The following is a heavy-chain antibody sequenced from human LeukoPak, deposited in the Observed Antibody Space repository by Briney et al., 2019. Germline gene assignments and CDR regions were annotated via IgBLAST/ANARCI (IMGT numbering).Heavy chain of an antibody. V-gene: IGHV3-53*01. CDR3: ARNSGYYDILTGYQPPYYFDY. J-gene: IGHJ4*02. CDR2: IYSGGST. D-gene: IGHD3-9*01. CDR1: GFTVSSNY. Sequence: GGSLRLSCAASGFTVSSNYMSWVRQAPGKGLEWVSVIYSGGSTYYADSVKGRFTISRDNSKNTLYLQMNCLRAEDTAVYYCARNSGYYDILTGYQPPYYFDYWGQGTLVTVSS.